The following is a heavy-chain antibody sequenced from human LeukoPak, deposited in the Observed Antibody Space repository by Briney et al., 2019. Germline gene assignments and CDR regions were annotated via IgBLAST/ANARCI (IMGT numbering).Heavy chain of an antibody. CDR1: GYTFTGYY. V-gene: IGHV1-2*02. Sequence: GATVKVSCKASGYTFTGYYMHWVRQAPGQGLEWMGWINPNSGGTNYAQKFQGRVTMTRDTSISTAYMELSRLRSDDTAVYYCARDYYGSGSADFDYWGQGTLVTVSS. J-gene: IGHJ4*02. CDR3: ARDYYGSGSADFDY. D-gene: IGHD3-10*01. CDR2: INPNSGGT.